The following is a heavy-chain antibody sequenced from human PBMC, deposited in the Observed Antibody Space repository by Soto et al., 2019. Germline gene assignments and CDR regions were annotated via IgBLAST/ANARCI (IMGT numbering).Heavy chain of an antibody. Sequence: SETLSLTCIVSGGSISSSSYYWGWIRQPPGKGLEWIGSIYYSGSTYYNPSLKSRVTISVDTSKNQFSLKLSSVTAADTAVFYCERHRARNWFDPWGQGTLVTVSS. CDR3: ERHRARNWFDP. J-gene: IGHJ5*02. CDR1: GGSISSSSYY. D-gene: IGHD6-6*01. CDR2: IYYSGST. V-gene: IGHV4-39*01.